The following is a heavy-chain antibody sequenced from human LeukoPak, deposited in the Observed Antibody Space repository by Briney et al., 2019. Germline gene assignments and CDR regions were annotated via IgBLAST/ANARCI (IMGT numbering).Heavy chain of an antibody. CDR2: IYHNGNT. D-gene: IGHD5-18*01. Sequence: SETLSLTCTVSGDSISSFYWSWIRQPPGRGLEWIGYIYHNGNTYYSPSLKSRVTISVDRSKNQLSLKLSSVTAADTAMYYCASGGYSYGFDYWGQGTLVTVSS. J-gene: IGHJ4*02. V-gene: IGHV4-59*12. CDR1: GDSISSFY. CDR3: ASGGYSYGFDY.